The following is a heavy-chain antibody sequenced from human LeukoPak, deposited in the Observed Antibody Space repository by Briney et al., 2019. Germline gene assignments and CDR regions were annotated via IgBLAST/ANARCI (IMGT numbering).Heavy chain of an antibody. J-gene: IGHJ3*02. V-gene: IGHV4-34*01. CDR3: ARVHQQLALYAFDI. D-gene: IGHD6-13*01. Sequence: SETLSLTCAVYGGSFSGHYWSWIRQPPGKGLEWIGEINHSGGTNYNPSLKSRVSIGVDTSNNQLSLRLRSVTAADTAVYYCARVHQQLALYAFDIWGQGTMVTVSS. CDR1: GGSFSGHY. CDR2: INHSGGT.